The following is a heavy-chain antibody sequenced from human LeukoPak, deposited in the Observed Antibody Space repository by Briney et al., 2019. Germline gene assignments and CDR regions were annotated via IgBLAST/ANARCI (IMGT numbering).Heavy chain of an antibody. CDR3: ARGPYSSSSGSGAFDI. CDR1: GFSFYNLA. D-gene: IGHD6-6*01. V-gene: IGHV3-30*14. CDR2: ISHDENTK. J-gene: IGHJ3*02. Sequence: GGSLRLSCATSGFSFYNLAFHWVRQAPGKGLEWVSLISHDENTKKYADSVKGRFIISRDNPKNTLYLQMGSLRAEDMAVYYCARGPYSSSSGSGAFDIWGQGTMVTVSS.